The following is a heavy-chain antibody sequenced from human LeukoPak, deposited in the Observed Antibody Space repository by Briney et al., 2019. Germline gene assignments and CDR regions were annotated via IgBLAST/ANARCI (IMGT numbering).Heavy chain of an antibody. V-gene: IGHV1-2*02. CDR2: INPNSGGT. D-gene: IGHD6-6*01. CDR3: ARARWQLVPYFDS. Sequence: GASVKVSCRASGYTFTDYYMHWVRQAPGQGLEWMGWINPNSGGTNFAQKFQGRVAMTRDTSISTAYLELGSPRSDDTAVYFCARARWQLVPYFDSWGQGTLVTVSS. CDR1: GYTFTDYY. J-gene: IGHJ4*02.